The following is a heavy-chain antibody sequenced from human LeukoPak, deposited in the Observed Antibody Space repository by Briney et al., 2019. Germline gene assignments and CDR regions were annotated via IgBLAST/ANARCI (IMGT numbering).Heavy chain of an antibody. CDR1: GFTFSDYY. CDR3: ARERIGGEVNSAPGHYFDY. CDR2: ISSSGSTI. Sequence: MSGGSLRLSCAASGFTFSDYYMSWIRQAPGEGLEWVSYISSSGSTIYYGDSVKGRFTISRDNAKNSLYLQMHSLRAEDTAVYYCARERIGGEVNSAPGHYFDYWGQATLVTVSS. V-gene: IGHV3-11*01. D-gene: IGHD1-26*01. J-gene: IGHJ4*02.